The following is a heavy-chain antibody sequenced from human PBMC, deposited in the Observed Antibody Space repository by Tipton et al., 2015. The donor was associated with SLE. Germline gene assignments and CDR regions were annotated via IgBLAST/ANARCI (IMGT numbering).Heavy chain of an antibody. CDR1: GGSISSGSYY. D-gene: IGHD4-23*01. J-gene: IGHJ6*02. CDR3: ATSVVTHYYYGMDV. V-gene: IGHV4-61*02. Sequence: TLSLTCTVSGGSISSGSYYWSWIRQPAGKGLEWIGRIYTSGSTNYNPSLKSRVTISLDESKNQFSLKLSSVTAADTAVYYCATSVVTHYYYGMDVWGQGTTVSVSS. CDR2: IYTSGST.